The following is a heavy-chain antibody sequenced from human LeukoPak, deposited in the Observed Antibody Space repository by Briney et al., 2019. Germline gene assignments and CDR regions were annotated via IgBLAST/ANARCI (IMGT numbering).Heavy chain of an antibody. V-gene: IGHV3-48*03. CDR3: AREGPSPTNWFDP. Sequence: GGSLRLSCAASGFIFSSYEMHWVRQAPGKGLEWVSYISSSGSTIHYADSVKGRFTISRDNAKSSLYLQMNSLRADDTAVYYCAREGPSPTNWFDPWGQGTLVTVSS. CDR1: GFIFSSYE. CDR2: ISSSGSTI. J-gene: IGHJ5*02.